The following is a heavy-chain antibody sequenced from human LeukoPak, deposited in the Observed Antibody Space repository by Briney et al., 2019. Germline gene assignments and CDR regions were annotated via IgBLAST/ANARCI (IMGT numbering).Heavy chain of an antibody. D-gene: IGHD6-13*01. CDR2: ISSSSSYI. V-gene: IGHV3-21*01. CDR3: ARDQSLQQQLHYFDY. J-gene: IGHJ4*02. Sequence: GGSLRLSCAASGFTFSSYSMNWVRQAPGKGLEWVSSISSSSSYIYYADSVKGRFTISRDNAKNSLYLQMNSLRAEDTAVYYCARDQSLQQQLHYFDYWGQGTLVTVSS. CDR1: GFTFSSYS.